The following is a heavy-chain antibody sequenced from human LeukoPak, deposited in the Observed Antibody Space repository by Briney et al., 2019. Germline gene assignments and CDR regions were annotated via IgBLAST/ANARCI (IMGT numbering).Heavy chain of an antibody. J-gene: IGHJ4*02. CDR2: ISGSGGST. D-gene: IGHD2-2*01. Sequence: EGSLRLSCAASGFTFSSYAMSWVRQAPGKGLEWVSAISGSGGSTYYADSVKGRFTISRDNSKNTLYLQMNSLRAEDTAVYYCATYPAVRPHRPLDYWGQGTLVTVSS. V-gene: IGHV3-23*01. CDR3: ATYPAVRPHRPLDY. CDR1: GFTFSSYA.